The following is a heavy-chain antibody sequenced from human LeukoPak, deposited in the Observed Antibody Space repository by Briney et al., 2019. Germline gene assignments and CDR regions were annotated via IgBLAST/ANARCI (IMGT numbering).Heavy chain of an antibody. CDR1: GGSISSGGYY. Sequence: PSQTLSLTCTVSGGSISSGGYYWSWIRQHPGKGLEWIGYIYYSGSTYYNPSLKSRVTISVDTSKNQFSLKLSSVTAADTAVYYCARSHGYSGYDNYYGMDVWGQGTTVTVSS. CDR2: IYYSGST. J-gene: IGHJ6*02. CDR3: ARSHGYSGYDNYYGMDV. V-gene: IGHV4-31*03. D-gene: IGHD5-12*01.